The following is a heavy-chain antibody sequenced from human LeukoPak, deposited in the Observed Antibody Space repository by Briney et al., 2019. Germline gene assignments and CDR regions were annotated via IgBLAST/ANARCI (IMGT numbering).Heavy chain of an antibody. CDR3: ARLSRQEGYYFDY. CDR1: GGSISSYY. V-gene: IGHV4-4*09. J-gene: IGHJ4*02. Sequence: SETLSLTCTVSGGSISSYYWSWIRQPPGKGLEWIGNIYTSGSTNYNPSLKSRVTISGDTSKNQFSLKLSSVTAADTAVYYCARLSRQEGYYFDYWGQGTLVTVSS. CDR2: IYTSGST.